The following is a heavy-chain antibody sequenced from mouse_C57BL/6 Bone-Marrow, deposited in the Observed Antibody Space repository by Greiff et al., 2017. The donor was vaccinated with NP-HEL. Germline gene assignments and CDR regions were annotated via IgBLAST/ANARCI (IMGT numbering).Heavy chain of an antibody. Sequence: EVKLQESGGGLVQPKGSLKLSCAASGFSFTTYAMNWVRQAPGQGLEWVARIRSKSNNYATYYADSVKDRFTISRDDSESMLYLQMNNLKTEDTAMYYCVRHRVGPLYAMDYWGQGTSVTVSS. CDR2: IRSKSNNYAT. V-gene: IGHV10-1*01. CDR3: VRHRVGPLYAMDY. CDR1: GFSFTTYA. D-gene: IGHD3-3*01. J-gene: IGHJ4*01.